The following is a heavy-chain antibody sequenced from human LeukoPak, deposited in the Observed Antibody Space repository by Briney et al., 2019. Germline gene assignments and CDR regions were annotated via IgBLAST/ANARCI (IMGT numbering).Heavy chain of an antibody. Sequence: ASVKVSCKASGYTFTSYGISWVRQAPGQGLEWMGWISAYNGNTNYVQKLQGRVTMTTDTSTSTAYMELRSLRSDDTAVYYCARVVHYYDSRPLDYWGQGTLVTVSS. CDR2: ISAYNGNT. CDR3: ARVVHYYDSRPLDY. D-gene: IGHD3-22*01. CDR1: GYTFTSYG. V-gene: IGHV1-18*01. J-gene: IGHJ4*02.